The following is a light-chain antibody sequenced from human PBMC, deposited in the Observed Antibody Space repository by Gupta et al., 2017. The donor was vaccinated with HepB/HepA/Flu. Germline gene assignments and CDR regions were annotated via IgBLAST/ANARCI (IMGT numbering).Light chain of an antibody. J-gene: IGLJ3*02. CDR2: DVS. V-gene: IGLV2-11*01. Sequence: QSALTQPRSVSGSPGPSVTISCTGTSSDVGGYNYVSWYQQHPGKAPKLMIYDVSKRPSGVPDRFSGSKSGNTASLTISGLQAEEEADYYCCSDAGSYTWVFGGGTKLTVL. CDR1: SSDVGGYNY. CDR3: CSDAGSYTWV.